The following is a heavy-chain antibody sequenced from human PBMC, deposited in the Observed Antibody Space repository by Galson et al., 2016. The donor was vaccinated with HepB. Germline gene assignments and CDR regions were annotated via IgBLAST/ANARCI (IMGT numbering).Heavy chain of an antibody. V-gene: IGHV3-23*01. J-gene: IGHJ3*01. Sequence: SLRLSCAASGFTFNTYTMNWVRQAPGRGLEWVGSVVPTGSIRNYADSVKGRLTISRDNSKDTLHLHMNNLRVDGTAVYYCARRGNYKGGALDVWGQGTLVAVSS. CDR1: GFTFNTYT. CDR2: VVPTGSIR. D-gene: IGHD5-24*01. CDR3: ARRGNYKGGALDV.